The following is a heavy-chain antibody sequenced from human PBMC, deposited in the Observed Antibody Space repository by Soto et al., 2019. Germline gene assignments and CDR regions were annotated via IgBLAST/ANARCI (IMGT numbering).Heavy chain of an antibody. CDR2: TSAYNGNT. V-gene: IGHV1-18*01. CDR3: TRDRHRASGSGFNPTSWIDL. J-gene: IGHJ5*02. Sequence: QVQLVQSGAEVKKPGASVKVSCKASGYTFTSYGITWVRQAPGQGLEWMGWTSAYNGNTNYAQKLQGIVTMTTDTVTTTAYMELRRLRSDDTAVYFCTRDRHRASGSGFNPTSWIDLWGQGSLVTVAS. CDR1: GYTFTSYG. D-gene: IGHD6-19*01.